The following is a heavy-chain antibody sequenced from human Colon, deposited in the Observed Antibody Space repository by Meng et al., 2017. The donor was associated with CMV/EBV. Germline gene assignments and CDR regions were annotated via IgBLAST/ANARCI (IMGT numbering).Heavy chain of an antibody. J-gene: IGHJ4*02. CDR3: AREVGAFDY. V-gene: IGHV3-72*01. CDR1: GFTFRDHY. D-gene: IGHD1-26*01. CDR2: TRNKANSYTT. Sequence: LYCADSGFTFRDHYMDWVRQAPGKGLEWVGRTRNKANSYTTEYAASVKGRFTVSRDELENSLYLQMNSLKTEDTAVYYCAREVGAFDYWGQGILVTVSS.